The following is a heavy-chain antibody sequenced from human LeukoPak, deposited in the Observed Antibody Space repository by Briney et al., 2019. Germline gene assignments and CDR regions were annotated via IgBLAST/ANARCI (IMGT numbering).Heavy chain of an antibody. V-gene: IGHV4-4*07. Sequence: PSETLSLTCTVSGGSISGYYWSWIRQPAGKGLEWIGRIYASGTTRYNPSLESRVTMSVDTSKNRFSLKLTSVTAADTAVYFCARGLSAAYDYNWFDSWGQGTLVTVSS. CDR3: ARGLSAAYDYNWFDS. CDR2: IYASGTT. J-gene: IGHJ5*01. CDR1: GGSISGYY. D-gene: IGHD5-12*01.